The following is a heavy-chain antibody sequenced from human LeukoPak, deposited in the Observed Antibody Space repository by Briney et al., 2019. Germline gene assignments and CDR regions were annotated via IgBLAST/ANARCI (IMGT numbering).Heavy chain of an antibody. V-gene: IGHV4-59*08. D-gene: IGHD5-18*01. Sequence: PSETLSLTCTVSGGSISSYYWSWIRQPPGKGLEWIGYIYYSGSTNYNPSLKSRVTISVDTSKNQFSLKLSSVTAADTAVYYCARAGNSYGTLPFGYWGQGTLVTVSS. J-gene: IGHJ4*02. CDR2: IYYSGST. CDR3: ARAGNSYGTLPFGY. CDR1: GGSISSYY.